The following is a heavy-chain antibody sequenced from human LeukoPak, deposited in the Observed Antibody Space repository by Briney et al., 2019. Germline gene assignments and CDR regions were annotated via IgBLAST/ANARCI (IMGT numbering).Heavy chain of an antibody. CDR3: ARDPPKYSSGWYDYYGMDV. J-gene: IGHJ6*02. CDR1: GFTFSSYW. CDR2: IEQDGSEK. Sequence: PGGSLRLSCAASGFTFSSYWMNWVRQAPGKGLEWVANIEQDGSEKYYVDSVKGRFTISRDNAKNSLYLQMNSLRAEDTAVYYCARDPPKYSSGWYDYYGMDVWGQGTTVTVSS. D-gene: IGHD6-19*01. V-gene: IGHV3-7*01.